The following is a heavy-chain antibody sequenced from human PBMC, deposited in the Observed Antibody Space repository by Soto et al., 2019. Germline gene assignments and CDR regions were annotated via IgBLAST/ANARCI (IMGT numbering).Heavy chain of an antibody. V-gene: IGHV4-59*08. CDR3: ARHWAGRQLAGNYYYYYMDV. J-gene: IGHJ6*03. CDR1: GGSISSYY. CDR2: IYYSGST. D-gene: IGHD6-6*01. Sequence: SETLSLTCTVSGGSISSYYWSWIRQPPGKGLEWIGYIYYSGSTNYNPSLKSRVTISVDTSKNQFSLKLSSVTTADTAVYYCARHWAGRQLAGNYYYYYMDVWGKGTTVTVSS.